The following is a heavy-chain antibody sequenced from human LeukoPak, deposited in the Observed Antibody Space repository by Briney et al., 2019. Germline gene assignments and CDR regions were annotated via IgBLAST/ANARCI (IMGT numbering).Heavy chain of an antibody. J-gene: IGHJ5*02. Sequence: GASEKVSCKASGYTFTGYYMHWVRQAPGQGLAWMGWINPNSSGTNYAQKFQGRVTMTRDTSISTAYMELSRLRSDDTAVDYCARVGSGWYEGGFDPWGQGTLVTVSS. V-gene: IGHV1-2*02. CDR1: GYTFTGYY. D-gene: IGHD6-19*01. CDR3: ARVGSGWYEGGFDP. CDR2: INPNSSGT.